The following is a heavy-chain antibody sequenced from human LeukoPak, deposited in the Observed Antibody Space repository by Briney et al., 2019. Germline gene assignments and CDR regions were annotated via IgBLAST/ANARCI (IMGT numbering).Heavy chain of an antibody. CDR1: GGSFSGYY. CDR3: ARSVWSGEGPDLFDP. V-gene: IGHV4-34*01. CDR2: INHSGST. J-gene: IGHJ5*02. D-gene: IGHD3-10*01. Sequence: SETLSLTCAVYGGSFSGYYWSWIRQPPGKGLEWIGEINHSGSTNYNPSLKSRVTISVDTSKNQFSLKLSSVTAADTAVYYCARSVWSGEGPDLFDPWGQGTLVTVSS.